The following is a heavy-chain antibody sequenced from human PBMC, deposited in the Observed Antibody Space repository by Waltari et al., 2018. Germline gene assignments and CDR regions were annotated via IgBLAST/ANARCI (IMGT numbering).Heavy chain of an antibody. D-gene: IGHD2-8*01. CDR2: IIPIFGTA. Sequence: QVQLVQSGAEVKKPGSSVKVSCKASGGTFSSYAISWVRQAPGQGLEWMGGIIPIFGTANYAQKFQGRVTITADKSTSTAYMELSSLRSEDTAVYYCARRPCTNGVCHWFYFDYWGQGTLVTVSS. CDR1: GGTFSSYA. J-gene: IGHJ4*02. V-gene: IGHV1-69*14. CDR3: ARRPCTNGVCHWFYFDY.